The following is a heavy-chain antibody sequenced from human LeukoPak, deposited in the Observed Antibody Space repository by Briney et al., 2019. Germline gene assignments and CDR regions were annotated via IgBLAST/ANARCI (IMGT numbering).Heavy chain of an antibody. D-gene: IGHD3-22*01. CDR1: GFTFSSYA. J-gene: IGHJ4*02. Sequence: GRSLRLSCAASGFTFSSYAMHWVRQAPGKGLEWVAVISYDGSNKYYADSVKGRFTISRDNSKNTLYLQMNSLRAEDTAVYYCARDFDYYDSSGYLDYWGQGTLVTVSS. CDR2: ISYDGSNK. V-gene: IGHV3-30*04. CDR3: ARDFDYYDSSGYLDY.